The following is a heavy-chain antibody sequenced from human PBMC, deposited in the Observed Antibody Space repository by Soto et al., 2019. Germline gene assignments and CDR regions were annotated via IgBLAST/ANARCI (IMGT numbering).Heavy chain of an antibody. D-gene: IGHD2-2*01. CDR2: IYWNDDK. V-gene: IGHV2-5*01. CDR3: AHTLGPFKLGYHLPKYNCIDL. CDR1: GFSLSTSGVG. Sequence: QITLKESGPTLVKPTQTLTLTCTFSGFSLSTSGVGVGWIRQPPGKALEWLALIYWNDDKRYSPSLKSRLTITKDTSKNQVVLTMTNMDPVDTATYYCAHTLGPFKLGYHLPKYNCIDLWGQGTLVTVSS. J-gene: IGHJ5*02.